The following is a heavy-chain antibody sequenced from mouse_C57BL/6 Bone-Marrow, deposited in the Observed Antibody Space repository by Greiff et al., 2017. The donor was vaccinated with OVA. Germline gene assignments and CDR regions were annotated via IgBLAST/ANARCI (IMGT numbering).Heavy chain of an antibody. V-gene: IGHV1-81*01. CDR2: IYPRSGNT. CDR1: GYTFTSYG. CDR3: ARWGYDYYFDY. Sequence: QVQLQHSGAELARPGASVKLSCKASGYTFTSYGISWVKQRTGQGLEWIGEIYPRSGNTYYNEKFKGKATLTADKSSSTAYMELRSLTSEDSAVYFCARWGYDYYFDYWGQGTTLTVSS. J-gene: IGHJ2*01. D-gene: IGHD2-4*01.